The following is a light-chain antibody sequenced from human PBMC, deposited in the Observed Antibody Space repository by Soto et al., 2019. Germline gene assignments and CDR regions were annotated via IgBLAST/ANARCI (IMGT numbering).Light chain of an antibody. V-gene: IGLV2-14*01. CDR1: SSDVGGYNY. Sequence: QSALTQPASVSGSPGQSITISCTGTSSDVGGYNYVSWYQQHPGKAPKLMIYDVSNRPSGVSDRFSGSKSGNTGSLTISGLQAEYEADYYCSSYTSSSTRVFGTGTKVTVL. CDR2: DVS. J-gene: IGLJ1*01. CDR3: SSYTSSSTRV.